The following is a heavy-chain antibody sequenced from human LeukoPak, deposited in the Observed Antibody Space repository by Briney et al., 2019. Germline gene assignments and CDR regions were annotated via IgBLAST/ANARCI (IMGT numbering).Heavy chain of an antibody. CDR2: ITWDGSGT. Sequence: TGGSLRLSCAASGFTFDDFTLHWIRQTPEKGLEWVSLITWDGSGTYYADSVRGRFTISRDNTKNSLFLQMHSLRTEDTALYYCTKSDRPPVAPFDHWGQGTLVTVSS. J-gene: IGHJ4*02. CDR1: GFTFDDFT. V-gene: IGHV3-43*01. D-gene: IGHD6-19*01. CDR3: TKSDRPPVAPFDH.